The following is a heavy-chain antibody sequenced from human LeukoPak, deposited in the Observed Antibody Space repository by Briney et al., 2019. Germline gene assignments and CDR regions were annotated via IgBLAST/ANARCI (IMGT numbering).Heavy chain of an antibody. D-gene: IGHD3-10*01. CDR3: ARDPITMVRGVRSYYFDY. Sequence: GRSLRLSCAASGFTFSSYSMNWVRQAPGKGLEWVSSISSSSSYIYYADSVKGRFTISRDNAKNSLYLQMNSLRAEDTAVYYCARDPITMVRGVRSYYFDYWGQGTLVTVSS. CDR1: GFTFSSYS. CDR2: ISSSSSYI. V-gene: IGHV3-21*01. J-gene: IGHJ4*02.